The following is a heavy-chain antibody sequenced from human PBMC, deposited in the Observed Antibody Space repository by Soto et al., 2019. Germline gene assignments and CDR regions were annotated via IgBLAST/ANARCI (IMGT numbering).Heavy chain of an antibody. D-gene: IGHD2-2*01. V-gene: IGHV5-51*01. CDR2: IYPGDSDT. J-gene: IGHJ6*02. Sequence: GESLKISCKGSGYSFTSYWIGWVRQMPGKGLEWMGIIYPGDSDTRYSPSFQGQVTISADKSISTAYLQWSSLRVEDTAVYYCAKGQHCSSTSCHFYYYGMDVWGQGTTVTVSS. CDR3: AKGQHCSSTSCHFYYYGMDV. CDR1: GYSFTSYW.